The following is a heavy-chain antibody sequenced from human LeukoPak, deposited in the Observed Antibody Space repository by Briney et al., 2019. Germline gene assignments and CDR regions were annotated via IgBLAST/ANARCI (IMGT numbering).Heavy chain of an antibody. CDR3: ARITMVRGVIITGTTGSYYFDY. Sequence: PSQTLSLTCTVSGGSISSGDYYWSWIRQLPGKGLEWIGHISYSGTTYYNPSLKSRLSITVDTSKNQFSLKLSSVTAADTAVYYCARITMVRGVIITGTTGSYYFDYWGQGTLVTVSS. CDR1: GGSISSGDYY. V-gene: IGHV4-30-4*08. D-gene: IGHD3-10*01. CDR2: ISYSGTT. J-gene: IGHJ4*02.